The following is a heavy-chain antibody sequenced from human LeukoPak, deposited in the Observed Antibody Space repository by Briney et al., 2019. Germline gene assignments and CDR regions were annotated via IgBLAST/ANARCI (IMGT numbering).Heavy chain of an antibody. D-gene: IGHD5-12*01. J-gene: IGHJ3*02. V-gene: IGHV5-51*01. Sequence: GESLKISCKASGYSFTSYWIGWVRQMPGKGLEWMGIIYPGDSESRYSPSFQGQVTISADKSISTAYLQWSSLKASDTAMYYCGHSGHRTFYIWGQETMVTVSS. CDR2: IYPGDSES. CDR1: GYSFTSYW. CDR3: GHSGHRTFYI.